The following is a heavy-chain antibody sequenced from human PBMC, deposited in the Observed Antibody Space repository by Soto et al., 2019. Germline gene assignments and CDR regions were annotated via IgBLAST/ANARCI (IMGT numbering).Heavy chain of an antibody. J-gene: IGHJ6*02. Sequence: ASVKVSCKASGYTFTGYYMHWVRQAPGQGLEWMGWINPNSGGTNYAQKFQGWVTMTRDTSISTAYMELSRLRSDDTAVYYCARSASRGDIVVVPAAMTVGYYGMDVWGQGTTVTV. D-gene: IGHD2-2*01. V-gene: IGHV1-2*04. CDR3: ARSASRGDIVVVPAAMTVGYYGMDV. CDR1: GYTFTGYY. CDR2: INPNSGGT.